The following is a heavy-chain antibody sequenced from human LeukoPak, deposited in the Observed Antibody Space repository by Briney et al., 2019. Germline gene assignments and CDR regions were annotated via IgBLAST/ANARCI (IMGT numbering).Heavy chain of an antibody. D-gene: IGHD6-13*01. CDR3: ARSPYRGGSSWTEFDY. CDR2: ISYDGSKK. V-gene: IGHV3-30*19. J-gene: IGHJ4*02. Sequence: GGSLRLSCAASGFSFSSYGMHWVRQAPGKGLEWVAFISYDGSKKYYADSVKGRFTISRDSSKNTVYLQMNSLSDEDTAVYYCARSPYRGGSSWTEFDYWGQGTLVTVSS. CDR1: GFSFSSYG.